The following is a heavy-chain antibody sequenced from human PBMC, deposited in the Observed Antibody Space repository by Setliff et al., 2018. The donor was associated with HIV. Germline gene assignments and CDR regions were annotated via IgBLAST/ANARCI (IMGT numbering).Heavy chain of an antibody. D-gene: IGHD3-22*01. CDR2: IYPGGARR. Sequence: ASVKVSCKASGYTSTNYYMHWVRQAPGQGLEWMGIIYPGGARRSYAQKFQGRVTITTDEPTNTVYMELSGLRSEDTAVYYCATYHYYDSSAYFIDLYYFDYWGQGTLVTVS. V-gene: IGHV1-46*01. J-gene: IGHJ4*02. CDR1: GYTSTNYY. CDR3: ATYHYYDSSAYFIDLYYFDY.